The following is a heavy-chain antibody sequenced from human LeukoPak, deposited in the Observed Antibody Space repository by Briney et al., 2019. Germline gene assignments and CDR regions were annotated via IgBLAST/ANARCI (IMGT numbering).Heavy chain of an antibody. J-gene: IGHJ6*02. CDR2: ISYDGSNK. Sequence: GGSLRLSCAASGFTFSSYAMHWVRQAPGKGLEWVAVISYDGSNKYYADSVKGRFTISRDNSKNTLYLQMNSLRAEDTAVYYCARDSRDFWSGYLNYYYGMDVWGQGTTVTVSS. CDR3: ARDSRDFWSGYLNYYYGMDV. D-gene: IGHD3-3*01. CDR1: GFTFSSYA. V-gene: IGHV3-30-3*01.